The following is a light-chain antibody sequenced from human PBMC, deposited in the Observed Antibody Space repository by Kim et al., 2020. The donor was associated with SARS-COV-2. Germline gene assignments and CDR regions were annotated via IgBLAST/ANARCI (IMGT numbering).Light chain of an antibody. CDR2: QAS. J-gene: IGKJ4*01. V-gene: IGKV1-5*03. Sequence: DIQMTQSPSTLSASVGDRVTITCRASQSIGSWLAWYQQKPGKAPKLLIYQASSLESGVPSGFSGSGSGTECTLTISSLQPDDFATYYRQQYDSYPLTFGGGTKVDIK. CDR1: QSIGSW. CDR3: QQYDSYPLT.